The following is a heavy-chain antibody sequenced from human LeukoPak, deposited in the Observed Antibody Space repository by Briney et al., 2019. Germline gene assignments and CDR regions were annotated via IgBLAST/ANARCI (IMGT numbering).Heavy chain of an antibody. CDR2: ISSSSSYI. J-gene: IGHJ4*02. D-gene: IGHD4-17*01. Sequence: GGSLRLSCAASGFTFITYSMNWVRQAPGKGLEWVSSISSSSSYIYYADSVKGRFTISRDNAKNSLYLQMNSLRAEATAVYYCARDGYGDYAPDYWGQGTLVTVSS. V-gene: IGHV3-21*01. CDR3: ARDGYGDYAPDY. CDR1: GFTFITYS.